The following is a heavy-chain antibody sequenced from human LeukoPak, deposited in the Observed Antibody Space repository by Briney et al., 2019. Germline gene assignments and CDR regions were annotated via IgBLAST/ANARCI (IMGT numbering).Heavy chain of an antibody. Sequence: GGSLRLSCAASGFTFSSYSMNWVRQAPGKGLEWVSSISSSSSYIYCADSVKGRFTISRDNAKNSLYLQMNSLRAEDTAVYYCARSYYDSSGYLDYWGQGTLVTVSS. V-gene: IGHV3-21*01. CDR1: GFTFSSYS. CDR3: ARSYYDSSGYLDY. CDR2: ISSSSSYI. J-gene: IGHJ4*02. D-gene: IGHD3-22*01.